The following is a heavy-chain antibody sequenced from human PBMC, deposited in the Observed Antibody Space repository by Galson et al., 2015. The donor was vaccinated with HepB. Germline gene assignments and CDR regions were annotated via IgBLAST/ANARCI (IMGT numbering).Heavy chain of an antibody. CDR1: GYTFTSYY. J-gene: IGHJ4*02. V-gene: IGHV1-46*01. D-gene: IGHD6-13*01. Sequence: SVKVSCKASGYTFTSYYMHWVRQAPGQGLEWMGIINPSGGSTSYAQKFQGRVTMTTDTSTSTAYMELRSLRSDDTAVYYCARDRVGSSYLFDYWGQGTLVTVSS. CDR3: ARDRVGSSYLFDY. CDR2: INPSGGST.